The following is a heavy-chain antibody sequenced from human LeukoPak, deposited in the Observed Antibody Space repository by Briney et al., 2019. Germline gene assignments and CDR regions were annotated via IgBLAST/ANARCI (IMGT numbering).Heavy chain of an antibody. Sequence: GSLRLSCAASGFTFSSYAMSWVRQAPGKGLEWVSAISGSGGSTYYADSVKGRFTISRDNSKNTLYLQMNSLRAEDTAVYYCAKGQGQQLVLNPFDYWGQGTLVTVSS. CDR2: ISGSGGST. CDR1: GFTFSSYA. V-gene: IGHV3-23*01. CDR3: AKGQGQQLVLNPFDY. D-gene: IGHD6-13*01. J-gene: IGHJ4*02.